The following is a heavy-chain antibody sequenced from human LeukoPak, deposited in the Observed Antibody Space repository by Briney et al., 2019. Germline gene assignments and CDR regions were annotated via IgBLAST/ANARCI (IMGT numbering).Heavy chain of an antibody. Sequence: PGGSLRLSCAASGFTFSSYSMNWVRQAPGKGLEWVSSISSSSSYIYYAGSVKGRFTISRDNAKNSLYLQMNSLRAEDTAVYYCARGNARYCSSTSCHFDYWGQGTLVTVSS. J-gene: IGHJ4*02. CDR2: ISSSSSYI. CDR3: ARGNARYCSSTSCHFDY. D-gene: IGHD2-2*01. CDR1: GFTFSSYS. V-gene: IGHV3-21*01.